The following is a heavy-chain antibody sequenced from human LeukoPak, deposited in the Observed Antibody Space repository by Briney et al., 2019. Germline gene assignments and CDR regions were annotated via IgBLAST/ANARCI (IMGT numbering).Heavy chain of an antibody. CDR2: INSDGSST. V-gene: IGHV3-74*01. D-gene: IGHD6-13*01. Sequence: PGGSLRLSCAASGFTFSSYWMHWVRQAPGKGLVWVSRINSDGSSTSYADSVKGRFTISRGNAENSLYLQMNSLRAEDTAVYYCARVAIIPTAGPDGDYFDYWGQGTLVTVSS. J-gene: IGHJ4*02. CDR3: ARVAIIPTAGPDGDYFDY. CDR1: GFTFSSYW.